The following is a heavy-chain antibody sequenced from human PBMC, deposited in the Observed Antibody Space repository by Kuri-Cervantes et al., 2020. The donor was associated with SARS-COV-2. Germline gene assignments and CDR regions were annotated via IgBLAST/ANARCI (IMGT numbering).Heavy chain of an antibody. V-gene: IGHV4-38-2*02. Sequence: GSLRFSCTVSGYSISCGYYWGWIRQPPGKGLEWIGSIYHSGSTYYNPSLKSRVTISVDTSKNQFSLKLSSVTAADTAVYYCASVKYIDYYYYMDVWGKGTTVTVSS. J-gene: IGHJ6*03. CDR3: ASVKYIDYYYYMDV. CDR2: IYHSGST. CDR1: GYSISCGYY. D-gene: IGHD2-15*01.